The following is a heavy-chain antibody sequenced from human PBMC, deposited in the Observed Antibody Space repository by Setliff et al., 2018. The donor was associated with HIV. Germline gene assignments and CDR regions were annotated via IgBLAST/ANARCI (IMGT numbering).Heavy chain of an antibody. D-gene: IGHD1-26*01. Sequence: PGGSLRLSCAATGFTFSSYVLHWVRRAPGKGLEWVAVMSTGGGIKICADSVKGRFTISRDNSRNTLFLQMNNLRPEDTATYYCVRDPIEGSPDYFDYWGQGALVTVSS. CDR2: MSTGGGIK. J-gene: IGHJ4*02. CDR1: GFTFSSYV. CDR3: VRDPIEGSPDYFDY. V-gene: IGHV3-30-3*01.